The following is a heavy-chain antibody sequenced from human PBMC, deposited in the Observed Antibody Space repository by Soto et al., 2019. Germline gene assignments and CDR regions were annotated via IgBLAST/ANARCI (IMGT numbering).Heavy chain of an antibody. D-gene: IGHD2-2*01. Sequence: QVQLVQSAGEVKKPGASVKVSCKASGYSFTSYGISWVRRAPGKGFEWMGWLSPYKGHTHFVERFQGRVTMTTDTSTKMAYMELRNLRSDDTAHYYCARDLTIVPATHPRLENYGMDVWGQGTTVIVSS. CDR2: LSPYKGHT. J-gene: IGHJ6*02. V-gene: IGHV1-18*01. CDR1: GYSFTSYG. CDR3: ARDLTIVPATHPRLENYGMDV.